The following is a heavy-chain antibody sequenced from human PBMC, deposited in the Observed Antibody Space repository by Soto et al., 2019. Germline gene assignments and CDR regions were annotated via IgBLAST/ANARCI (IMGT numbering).Heavy chain of an antibody. CDR3: ARETYGEYGVWRGGSRWFDP. CDR1: GCSLSNYY. J-gene: IGHJ5*02. CDR2: IYYSGSS. D-gene: IGHD4-17*01. Sequence: SETLFLTCTFAGCSLSNYYWILLRKPQGKGLEWIGYIYYSGSSNYNPSLKSRVTISVDTSKNQFSLKLSSVTAADTAVYYCARETYGEYGVWRGGSRWFDPWGQGTLVTVSS. V-gene: IGHV4-59*01.